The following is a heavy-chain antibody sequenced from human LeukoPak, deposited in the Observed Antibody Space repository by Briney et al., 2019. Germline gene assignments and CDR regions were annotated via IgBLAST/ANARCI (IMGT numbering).Heavy chain of an antibody. CDR3: ARAADYYDSSGYQYYFDY. V-gene: IGHV3-48*03. Sequence: GGSLRLSCAASGFTFSTYEMNWVRQAPGKGLEWVSYISSSGSTIYYADSVKGRFTISRDNAKNSLYLQMSSLRAEDTAVYYCARAADYYDSSGYQYYFDYWGQGTLVTVSS. CDR2: ISSSGSTI. D-gene: IGHD3-22*01. J-gene: IGHJ4*02. CDR1: GFTFSTYE.